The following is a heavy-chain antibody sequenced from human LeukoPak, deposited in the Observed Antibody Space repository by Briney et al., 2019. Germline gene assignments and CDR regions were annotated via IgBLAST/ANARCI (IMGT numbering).Heavy chain of an antibody. Sequence: PSETLFLTCTVSGGSISSGGYYWSWIRQHPGKGLEWIGYIYYSGSTYYNPSLKSRITISVDTSKNQFSLILSSVTAADTAVYYCARDLRGSGSYWFDPWGQGTLVTVSS. V-gene: IGHV4-31*03. CDR2: IYYSGST. CDR3: ARDLRGSGSYWFDP. CDR1: GGSISSGGYY. D-gene: IGHD3-10*01. J-gene: IGHJ5*02.